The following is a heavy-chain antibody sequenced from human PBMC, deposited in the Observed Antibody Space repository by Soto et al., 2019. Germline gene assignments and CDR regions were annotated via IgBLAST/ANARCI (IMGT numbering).Heavy chain of an antibody. V-gene: IGHV4-59*01. CDR1: GGSISSYY. CDR2: IYYSGST. Sequence: SETLSLTCTVSGGSISSYYWSWIRQPPGKGLEWIGYIYYSGSTNYNPPLKSRVTISVDTSKNQFSLKLSSVTAADTAVYYCAAELRGYSYGYYYYYGMDVWGQGTTVTVSS. J-gene: IGHJ6*02. D-gene: IGHD5-18*01. CDR3: AAELRGYSYGYYYYYGMDV.